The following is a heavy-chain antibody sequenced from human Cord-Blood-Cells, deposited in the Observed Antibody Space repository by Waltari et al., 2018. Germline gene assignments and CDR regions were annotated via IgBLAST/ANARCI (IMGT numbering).Heavy chain of an antibody. D-gene: IGHD5-18*01. Sequence: QVQLQQWGAGLFKPSETLSLTCAVYGGSFSGYYWSWIRQPPGQGPEWIGEINHSGSTNYNPSLKSRVTISVDTSKNQFSLKLSSVTAADTAVYYCARGLGGYSYGYFDYWGQGTLVTVSS. CDR3: ARGLGGYSYGYFDY. CDR1: GGSFSGYY. V-gene: IGHV4-34*01. J-gene: IGHJ4*02. CDR2: INHSGST.